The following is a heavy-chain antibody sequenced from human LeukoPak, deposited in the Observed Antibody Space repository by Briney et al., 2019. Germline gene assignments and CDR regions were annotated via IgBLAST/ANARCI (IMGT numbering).Heavy chain of an antibody. CDR2: ISAYNGNT. CDR3: ARDVKTYYYDSSGYYGASNGYYFDY. CDR1: GYTFTSYG. D-gene: IGHD3-22*01. V-gene: IGHV1-18*01. J-gene: IGHJ4*02. Sequence: ASVKVSCKASGYTFTSYGISWVRQAPGQGLAWMGWISAYNGNTNYAQKLQGKVTMTTDTSTSTAYMELRSLRSDDTAVYYCARDVKTYYYDSSGYYGASNGYYFDYWGQGTLVTVSS.